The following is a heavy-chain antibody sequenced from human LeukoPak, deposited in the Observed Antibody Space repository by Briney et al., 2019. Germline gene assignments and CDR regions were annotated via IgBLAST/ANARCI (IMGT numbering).Heavy chain of an antibody. V-gene: IGHV3-48*02. CDR3: ARDYLGYNFLPEY. J-gene: IGHJ4*02. D-gene: IGHD5-24*01. CDR1: GFTFSDYS. CDR2: ISSTSNSI. Sequence: PGGSLRLSCAASGFTFSDYSMNWVRQAPGKGLQWVSYISSTSNSISYADSLKGRFTISRDNAKNSLFLQMNSLRDEDTAVYYCARDYLGYNFLPEYWGQGTLVAVSS.